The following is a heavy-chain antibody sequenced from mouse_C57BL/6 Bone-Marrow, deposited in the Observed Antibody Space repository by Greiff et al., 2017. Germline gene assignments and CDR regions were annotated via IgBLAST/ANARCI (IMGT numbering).Heavy chain of an antibody. D-gene: IGHD1-1*01. CDR2: IYPGNGDT. V-gene: IGHV1-12*01. Sequence: LQESGAELVRPGASVKMSCKASGYTFTSYNMHWVKQTPRQGLEWIGAIYPGNGDTSYNQKFKGKATLTVDTSSSTAYMQLSSLTSEDSAVYFCARDYYGSSRYFDYWGQGTTLTVSS. CDR1: GYTFTSYN. J-gene: IGHJ2*01. CDR3: ARDYYGSSRYFDY.